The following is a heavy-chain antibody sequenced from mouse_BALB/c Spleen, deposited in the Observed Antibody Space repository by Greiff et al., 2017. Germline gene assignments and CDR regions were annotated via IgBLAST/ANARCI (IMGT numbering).Heavy chain of an antibody. CDR3: AKHGITTVVARFDY. J-gene: IGHJ2*01. D-gene: IGHD1-1*01. CDR1: GFTFSSYT. Sequence: EVKLVESGGGLVQPGGSLKLSCAASGFTFSSYTMSWVRQTPEKRLEWVAYISNGGGSTYYPDTVKGRFTISRDNAKNTLYLQMSSLKSEDAAMYDYAKHGITTVVARFDYWGQGTTLTVSS. V-gene: IGHV5-12-2*01. CDR2: ISNGGGST.